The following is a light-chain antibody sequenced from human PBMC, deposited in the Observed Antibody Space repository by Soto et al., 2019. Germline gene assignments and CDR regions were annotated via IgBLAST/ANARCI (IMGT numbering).Light chain of an antibody. CDR3: QQYGSSPRYT. CDR2: GAS. CDR1: QSVTSSY. J-gene: IGKJ2*01. V-gene: IGKV3-20*01. Sequence: EIVLTQSPGTLSLSPGERATLSCRASQSVTSSYLAWYQQKLGQAPRLLIYGASTRATGIPDRFSGSGSGTDFTLTISRLEPEDFAVYYWQQYGSSPRYTFGQGTKLEIK.